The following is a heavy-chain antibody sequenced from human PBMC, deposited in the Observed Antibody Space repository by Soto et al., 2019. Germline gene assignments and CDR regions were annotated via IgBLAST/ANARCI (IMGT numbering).Heavy chain of an antibody. CDR2: IIPILGIA. Sequence: ASVKVSCKASRGTFSSYTISWVRQAPGQGLEWMGRIIPILGIANYAQKFQGRVTITADKSTSTAYMELSSLRSEDTAVYYCARGRPYYYDSSGPGYFQHWGQGTLVTVSS. J-gene: IGHJ1*01. CDR1: RGTFSSYT. CDR3: ARGRPYYYDSSGPGYFQH. D-gene: IGHD3-22*01. V-gene: IGHV1-69*02.